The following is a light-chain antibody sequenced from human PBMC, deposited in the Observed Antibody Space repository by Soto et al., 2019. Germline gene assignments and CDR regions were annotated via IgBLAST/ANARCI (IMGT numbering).Light chain of an antibody. CDR3: QRYDSLPPT. CDR1: QDIKNY. J-gene: IGKJ4*01. V-gene: IGKV1-33*01. CDR2: DAF. Sequence: DIQMTQSPSSLSAFVGDSITITCQASQDIKNYLNWYQHKPGKAPKLLIYDAFKSDTGDPSRFSGSGSGTDFTFTINNLQPEDIATYFCQRYDSLPPTFGGGTRV.